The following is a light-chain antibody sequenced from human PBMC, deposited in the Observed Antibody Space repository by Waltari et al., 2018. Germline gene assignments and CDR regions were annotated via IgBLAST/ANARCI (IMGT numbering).Light chain of an antibody. V-gene: IGLV1-40*01. CDR3: QSYDSSLSGSV. J-gene: IGLJ3*02. CDR1: SSNIGAGYD. Sequence: QSVLTQPPSVSGAPGQRVTISCTGSSSNIGAGYDVHWYQQLPGTAPKLLIYGNSNRPSGGPDRFAGSSSGTSASLAITGLQAEDEADYYCQSYDSSLSGSVFGGGTKLTVL. CDR2: GNS.